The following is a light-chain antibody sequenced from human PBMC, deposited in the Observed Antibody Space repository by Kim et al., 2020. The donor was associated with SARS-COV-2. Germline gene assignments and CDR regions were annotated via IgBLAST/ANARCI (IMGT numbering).Light chain of an antibody. CDR3: NSRDSSGNHLV. CDR2: GEN. J-gene: IGLJ1*01. Sequence: SSELTQDPAVSVALGQTVRITCQGDSLRNYYASWYQQKPGQAPVLVMYGENNRPSGIPDRFSGSSSGNTASLTITGAQAEDEADYYCNSRDSSGNHLVF. V-gene: IGLV3-19*01. CDR1: SLRNYY.